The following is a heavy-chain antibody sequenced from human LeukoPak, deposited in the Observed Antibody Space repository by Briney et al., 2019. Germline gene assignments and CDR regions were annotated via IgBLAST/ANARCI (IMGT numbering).Heavy chain of an antibody. D-gene: IGHD4-11*01. J-gene: IGHJ4*02. CDR2: IYYSGST. Sequence: SETLSLTCTVSGGFISSHYWSWIRQPPGKGLEWIGYIYYSGSTKYNPSLKSRVTISVDTSKNQFSLKVSSVTAADTAVYYCASSTVTDTGFDYWGQGTLVTVSS. CDR1: GGFISSHY. V-gene: IGHV4-59*11. CDR3: ASSTVTDTGFDY.